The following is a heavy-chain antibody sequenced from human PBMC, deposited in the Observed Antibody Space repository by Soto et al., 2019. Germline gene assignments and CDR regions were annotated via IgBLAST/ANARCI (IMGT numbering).Heavy chain of an antibody. V-gene: IGHV4-59*08. CDR2: VYYTGST. D-gene: IGHD3-9*01. CDR3: ARHRARFDILVGIDY. Sequence: SETLSLTCTVSGGSINSYYWSWIRQPPGEGLEWIGYVYYTGSTKYSPSLKSRLTISVDTSRNQFSLKLSSVTAADTAVYYCARHRARFDILVGIDYWGQGTLVTVS. J-gene: IGHJ4*02. CDR1: GGSINSYY.